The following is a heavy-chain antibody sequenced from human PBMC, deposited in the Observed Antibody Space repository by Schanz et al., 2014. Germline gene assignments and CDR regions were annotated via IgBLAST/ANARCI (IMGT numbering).Heavy chain of an antibody. CDR1: GFTFRDYY. CDR3: AKLSSSGRLAGYFDY. Sequence: QVQLVESGGGLVKPGGSLRLSCAASGFTFRDYYMSWIRQAPGKGLEWVSDISSGSSYANYADSVKGRFSISRDYSKNTLYLQMSSLRAEDTAIYYCAKLSSSGRLAGYFDYWGQGALVTDSS. J-gene: IGHJ4*02. D-gene: IGHD6-19*01. CDR2: ISSGSSYA. V-gene: IGHV3-11*05.